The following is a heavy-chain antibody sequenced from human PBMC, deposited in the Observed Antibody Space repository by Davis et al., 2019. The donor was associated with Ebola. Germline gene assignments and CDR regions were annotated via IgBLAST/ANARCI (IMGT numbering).Heavy chain of an antibody. V-gene: IGHV7-4-1*02. J-gene: IGHJ4*02. CDR3: ARVDYDILTGYIDY. CDR2: INTNTGNP. D-gene: IGHD3-9*01. CDR1: GGTFSSYA. Sequence: AASVKVSCKASGGTFSSYAISWVRQAPGQGLEWMGWINTNTGNPTYAQCFTGRFVFSLDTSVSTAYLQISSLKAEDTAVYYCARVDYDILTGYIDYGGQGTLVTVSS.